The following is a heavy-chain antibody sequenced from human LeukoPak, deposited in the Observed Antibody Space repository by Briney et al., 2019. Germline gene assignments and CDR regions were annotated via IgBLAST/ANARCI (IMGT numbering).Heavy chain of an antibody. Sequence: WASVKVSCKASGYTFTSYGISWVRQAPGQGLEWMGWISAYNGNTNYAQKLQGRVTMTTDTSASTAYMELRSLRSDDTAVDYSAREDCSSTSCYVNWCDPWGQGTLVTVSS. CDR1: GYTFTSYG. CDR2: ISAYNGNT. CDR3: AREDCSSTSCYVNWCDP. V-gene: IGHV1-18*04. D-gene: IGHD2-2*01. J-gene: IGHJ5*02.